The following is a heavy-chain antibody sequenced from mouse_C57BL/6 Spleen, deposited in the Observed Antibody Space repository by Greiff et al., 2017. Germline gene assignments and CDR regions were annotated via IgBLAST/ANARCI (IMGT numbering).Heavy chain of an antibody. CDR2: INPNFGTT. CDR1: GYSFTDYN. D-gene: IGHD2-2*01. V-gene: IGHV1-39*01. CDR3: ARYYYGYDVAMDY. J-gene: IGHJ4*01. Sequence: VQLQQSGPELVKPGASVKISCKASGYSFTDYNMHWVKQSNGQSLEWIGVINPNFGTTSYNQKFKGKATLTVDQSSSTAYMQLNSLTSEDTAVYYCARYYYGYDVAMDYWGQGTSVTVAS.